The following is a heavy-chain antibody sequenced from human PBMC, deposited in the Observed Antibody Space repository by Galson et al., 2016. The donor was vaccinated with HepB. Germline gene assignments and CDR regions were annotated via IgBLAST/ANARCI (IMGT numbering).Heavy chain of an antibody. J-gene: IGHJ4*02. CDR2: IRDGGGRP. V-gene: IGHV3-23*01. CDR3: ATTPKDGGDGYNYGFDY. D-gene: IGHD5-24*01. CDR1: GFTFGESS. Sequence: SLRLSCAASGFTFGESSMSWVRQAPGKGLEWVSTIRDGGGRPYYVDSVRGRFTTSRDISRNTLFLQMNSLTSEDTALYFCATTPKDGGDGYNYGFDYWGPGTLVTVSS.